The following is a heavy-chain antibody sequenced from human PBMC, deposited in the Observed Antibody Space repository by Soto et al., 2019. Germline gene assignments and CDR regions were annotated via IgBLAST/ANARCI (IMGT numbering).Heavy chain of an antibody. CDR3: AKAGWLAYYFDY. V-gene: IGHV3-23*01. D-gene: IGHD6-19*01. CDR2: ISGSGPST. J-gene: IGHJ4*02. Sequence: GGSLRLSCAASGFTFGTYAMSWVRQAPGKGLEWVSTISGSGPSTYYADSVKGRFTISRDSSKNTLYLQMNDVRAEDTAVYYCAKAGWLAYYFDYWGQGTLVTVSS. CDR1: GFTFGTYA.